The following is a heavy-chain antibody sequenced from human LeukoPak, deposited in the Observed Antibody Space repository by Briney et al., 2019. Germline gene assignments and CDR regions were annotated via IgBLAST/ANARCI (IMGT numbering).Heavy chain of an antibody. V-gene: IGHV1-24*01. J-gene: IGHJ3*02. Sequence: GASVKVSCKVFGYTLTELSMHWVRQAPGKGLEWMGGFDPEDGETIYAQKFQGRVTMTEDTSTDTAYMELSSLRSEDTAVYYCATLGYCSGGSCFDAFDIWGQGTMVTVSS. D-gene: IGHD2-15*01. CDR2: FDPEDGET. CDR1: GYTLTELS. CDR3: ATLGYCSGGSCFDAFDI.